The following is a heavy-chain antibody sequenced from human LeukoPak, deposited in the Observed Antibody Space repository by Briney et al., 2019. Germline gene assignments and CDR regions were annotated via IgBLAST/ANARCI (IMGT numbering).Heavy chain of an antibody. CDR3: AKDYRDCSSTSCYYYYYMDV. Sequence: GGSRRLSCAASGFTFSSYGMHWVRQAPGKGLEWVAFIRYDGSNKYYADSVKGRFTISRDNSKNTLYLQMNSLRAEDTAVYYCAKDYRDCSSTSCYYYYYMDVWGKGTTVTVSS. V-gene: IGHV3-30*02. CDR2: IRYDGSNK. D-gene: IGHD2-2*01. J-gene: IGHJ6*03. CDR1: GFTFSSYG.